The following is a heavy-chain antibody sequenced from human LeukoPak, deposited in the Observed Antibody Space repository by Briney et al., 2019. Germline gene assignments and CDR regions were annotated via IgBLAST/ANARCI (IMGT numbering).Heavy chain of an antibody. Sequence: GGSLRLSCAASGFTFSSYWMHWVRQAPGKGLVWVSRINSDGSSTSYADSVKGRFTISRDNAKNTLYLQMNSLRAEDTALYYCARDRSGWGGGPDYWGQGTLVTVSS. D-gene: IGHD6-19*01. CDR1: GFTFSSYW. CDR3: ARDRSGWGGGPDY. V-gene: IGHV3-74*01. CDR2: INSDGSST. J-gene: IGHJ4*02.